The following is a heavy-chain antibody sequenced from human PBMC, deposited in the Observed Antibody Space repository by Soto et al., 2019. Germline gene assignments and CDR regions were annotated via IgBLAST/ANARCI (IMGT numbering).Heavy chain of an antibody. CDR1: GGIFNRYS. CDR3: ATFYGGDCTTPTCYGDFDY. J-gene: IGHJ4*02. D-gene: IGHD2-8*01. V-gene: IGHV1-69*02. CDR2: IIPLFGIT. Sequence: QVQLVQSGAEVKKPGSSVKVSCKASGGIFNRYSVSWVRQAPGQGLEWMGRIIPLFGITSYAQKFQGRVMITADNFPNTAYMEVNGLRSEDTALYYCATFYGGDCTTPTCYGDFDYWGQGTLVTVTS.